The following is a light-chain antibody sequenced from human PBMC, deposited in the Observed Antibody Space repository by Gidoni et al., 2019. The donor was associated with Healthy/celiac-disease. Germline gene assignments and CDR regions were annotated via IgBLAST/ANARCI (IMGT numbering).Light chain of an antibody. V-gene: IGLV2-14*01. CDR1: SSDVGGYNY. CDR2: EVS. CDR3: SSYTSSSNVV. J-gene: IGLJ2*01. Sequence: QSALTQPASGSGSPGQSITISCPGTSSDVGGYNYVSWYQQHPGKAPKLMIYEVSNRPSGVSNRFSGSKSGNTASLTISGLQAEDEADYYCSSYTSSSNVVFGGGTKLTVL.